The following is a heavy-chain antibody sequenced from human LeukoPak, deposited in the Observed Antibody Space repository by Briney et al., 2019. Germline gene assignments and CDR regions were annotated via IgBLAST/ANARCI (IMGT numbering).Heavy chain of an antibody. Sequence: SETLSLTCTVSGGSISSYYWSWIRQPPGKGLEWIGYIYYSGSTNYNPSLKSRVTISVDTSKNQLSLKLSSVTAADTAVYYCARDIRAAAYYFDYWGQGTLVTISS. V-gene: IGHV4-59*01. CDR2: IYYSGST. J-gene: IGHJ4*02. CDR3: ARDIRAAAYYFDY. D-gene: IGHD6-13*01. CDR1: GGSISSYY.